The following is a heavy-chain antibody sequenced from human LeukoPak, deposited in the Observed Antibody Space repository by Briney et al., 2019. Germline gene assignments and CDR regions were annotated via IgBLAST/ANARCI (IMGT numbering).Heavy chain of an antibody. CDR3: ARRHAYCGGDCYLN. D-gene: IGHD2-21*02. J-gene: IGHJ4*02. V-gene: IGHV4-61*08. CDR1: GGSISSGGYN. Sequence: SETLSLTCSVSGGSISSGGYNWSWIRQPPGKGLEWLGYIYYSGSTNYNPSLKSRVTISVDTSKNQFSLKLSSVTAADTAVYYCARRHAYCGGDCYLNWGQGTLVTVSS. CDR2: IYYSGST.